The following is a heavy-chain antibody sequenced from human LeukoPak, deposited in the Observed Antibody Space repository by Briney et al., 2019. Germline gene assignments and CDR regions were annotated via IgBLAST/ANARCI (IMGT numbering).Heavy chain of an antibody. CDR1: GFTVSSNY. Sequence: GGSLRLSCAASGFTVSSNYMSWVRQAPGKGLEWVSVIYSGGSTIYADSVKGRFNISRDNAKNTLYLQMNSLRAEDTAVYYCARESGYYGSGFDPWGQGTLVTVSS. J-gene: IGHJ5*02. V-gene: IGHV3-53*01. D-gene: IGHD3-10*01. CDR3: ARESGYYGSGFDP. CDR2: IYSGGST.